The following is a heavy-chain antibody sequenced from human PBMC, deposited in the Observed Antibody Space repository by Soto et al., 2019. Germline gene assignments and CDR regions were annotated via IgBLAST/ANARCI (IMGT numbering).Heavy chain of an antibody. CDR2: IDPSDSYT. CDR1: GYSFTSYW. V-gene: IGHV5-10-1*01. Sequence: PGDSLKISCKGSGYSFTSYWISWVRQMPGKGLEWVGRIDPSDSYTNYSPSFQGHVTISADKSISTAYLQWSSLKASDTAMYYCGGRSVLSSYYGMDVCGQGTTVAVSS. CDR3: GGRSVLSSYYGMDV. J-gene: IGHJ6*01. D-gene: IGHD3-16*01.